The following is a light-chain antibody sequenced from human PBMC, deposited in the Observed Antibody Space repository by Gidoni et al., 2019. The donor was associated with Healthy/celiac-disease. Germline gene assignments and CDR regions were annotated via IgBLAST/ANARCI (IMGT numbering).Light chain of an antibody. CDR3: QQRYISPPT. CDR2: AAA. V-gene: IGKV1-9*01. J-gene: IGKJ4*01. Sequence: DVQLTQSPSFLSASVGARVTITCRASQYIGSSLAWYQRKSGEAPKFLIYAAATLQSGVPSRFSGSGSGTEFTLTISSLQAEDFATYYCQQRYISPPTFXGXTKVXIK. CDR1: QYIGSS.